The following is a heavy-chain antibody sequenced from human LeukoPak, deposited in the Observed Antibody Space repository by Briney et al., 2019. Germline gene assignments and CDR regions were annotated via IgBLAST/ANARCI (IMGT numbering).Heavy chain of an antibody. Sequence: GGSLRLSCAASGFTFSDYYMSWIRQAPGKGLEWVSYISGSGPTIFYADSVKGRFTISRDNAKNSLYLQMNSLRAEDTAVYYCARDGEYSSSWFDYWGQGTLVTVSS. CDR3: ARDGEYSSSWFDY. CDR1: GFTFSDYY. D-gene: IGHD6-13*01. V-gene: IGHV3-11*01. J-gene: IGHJ4*02. CDR2: ISGSGPTI.